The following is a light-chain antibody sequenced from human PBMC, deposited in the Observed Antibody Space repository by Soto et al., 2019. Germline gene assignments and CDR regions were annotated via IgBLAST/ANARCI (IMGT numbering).Light chain of an antibody. CDR2: GAS. CDR3: QQYNNWPPRT. CDR1: QSVSSN. V-gene: IGKV3-15*01. Sequence: VMTQSPATLSVSPGERATLSCTASQSVSSNLAWYQQKPGQAPRLLIYGASTRATGIPARFSGSGSGTEFTLTISSLQSEDFAVYYCQQYNNWPPRTFGQGTKVDIK. J-gene: IGKJ1*01.